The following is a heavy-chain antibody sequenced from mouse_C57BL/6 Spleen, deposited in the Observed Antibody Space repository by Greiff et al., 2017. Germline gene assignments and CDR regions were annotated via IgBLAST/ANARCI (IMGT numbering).Heavy chain of an antibody. J-gene: IGHJ4*01. D-gene: IGHD2-3*01. V-gene: IGHV1-50*01. Sequence: QVQLKESGAELVKPGASVKLSCKASGYTFTSYWMQWVKQRPGQGLEWIGEIDPSDSYTNYNQKFKGKATLTVDTSSSTAYMQLSSLTSEDSAVYYCARRLLDYAMDYWGQGTSVTVSS. CDR3: ARRLLDYAMDY. CDR1: GYTFTSYW. CDR2: IDPSDSYT.